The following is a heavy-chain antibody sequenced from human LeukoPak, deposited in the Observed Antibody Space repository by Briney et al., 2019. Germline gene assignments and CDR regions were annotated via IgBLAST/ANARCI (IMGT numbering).Heavy chain of an antibody. V-gene: IGHV4-59*08. D-gene: IGHD4-23*01. Sequence: SETLSLTCTVSGGSISSYYWSWIRQPPGKGLEWIGYIYYSGSTNYNPSLKSRVTISVDTSKNLFSLKLSSVTAADTAVYYCARAETTVDLYYFDYWGQGTLVTVSS. CDR2: IYYSGST. CDR3: ARAETTVDLYYFDY. J-gene: IGHJ4*02. CDR1: GGSISSYY.